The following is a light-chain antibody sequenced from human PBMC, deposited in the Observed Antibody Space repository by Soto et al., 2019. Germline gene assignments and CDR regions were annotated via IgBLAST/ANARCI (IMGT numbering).Light chain of an antibody. CDR3: RLTHSTVWT. CDR1: QSIPSC. CDR2: ASS. Sequence: DIQMTQSPSSLSASVGDRVTITCRASQSIPSCLNWYQQKPGKAPNLLIYASSSLESGVPSRFTGCRSSTHFTLTITSQPPEDFATYNCRLTHSTVWTFGQGAKVEIK. V-gene: IGKV1-39*01. J-gene: IGKJ1*01.